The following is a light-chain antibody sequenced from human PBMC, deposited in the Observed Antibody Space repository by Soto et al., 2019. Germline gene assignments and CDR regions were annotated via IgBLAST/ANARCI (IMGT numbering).Light chain of an antibody. CDR3: LQDYGDSWT. Sequence: QMTQSPSSLSASVGEKIIITCRASRDVGSDVSWYQQKPGQAPKLLIYAASNLYTGVPSRFSGSRSGTEFTLTISSLQPEDFASYYCLQDYGDSWTFGQGAKVDIK. J-gene: IGKJ1*01. CDR2: AAS. V-gene: IGKV1-6*01. CDR1: RDVGSD.